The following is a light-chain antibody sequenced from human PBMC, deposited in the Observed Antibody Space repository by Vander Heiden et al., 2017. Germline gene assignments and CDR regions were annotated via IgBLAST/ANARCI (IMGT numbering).Light chain of an antibody. J-gene: IGLJ1*01. V-gene: IGLV1-44*01. CDR1: DSNTGLNT. CDR3: SAWDKWPHV. CDR2: NNN. Sequence: QSVLTQPPSASGTPGQRVTISCSGSDSNTGLNTVNWYQQLPGTAPKLLIYNNNQRPSGVPDRFSGSKSGTSASLAIIGLQSEDEADYYCSAWDKWPHVFGTGTKVTV.